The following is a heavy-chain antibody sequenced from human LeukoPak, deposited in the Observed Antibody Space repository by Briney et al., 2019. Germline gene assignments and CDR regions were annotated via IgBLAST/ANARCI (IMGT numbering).Heavy chain of an antibody. CDR1: GFTFSSYS. J-gene: IGHJ4*02. CDR3: ARESYDILTGYYNVDY. CDR2: ISTSSSSI. D-gene: IGHD3-9*01. Sequence: GGSLRLSCAASGFTFSSYSMNWVRRAPGKGLEWVSSISTSSSSICYADSVKGRFTISRDNAKNSLYLQMNSLRAEDTALYYCARESYDILTGYYNVDYWGQGTLITVSS. V-gene: IGHV3-21*04.